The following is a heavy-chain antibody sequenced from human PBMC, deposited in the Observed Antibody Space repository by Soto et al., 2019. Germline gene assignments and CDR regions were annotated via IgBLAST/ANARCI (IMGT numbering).Heavy chain of an antibody. J-gene: IGHJ6*02. Sequence: EVQLLESGGGLVQPGGSLRLSCAASGFKFRNYGMAWVRQAPGKGLEWVSDISENGKNTNYADSVRGRFTISRDNSRNTLDLQMSSLRAEDTATYYCVKDRATIYGVIWKYGMDVWGQGTTVSVSS. V-gene: IGHV3-23*01. D-gene: IGHD3-3*01. CDR1: GFKFRNYG. CDR3: VKDRATIYGVIWKYGMDV. CDR2: ISENGKNT.